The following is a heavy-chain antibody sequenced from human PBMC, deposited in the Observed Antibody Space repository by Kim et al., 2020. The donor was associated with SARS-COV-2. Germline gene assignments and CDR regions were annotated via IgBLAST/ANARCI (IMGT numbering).Heavy chain of an antibody. CDR1: GGSFSGYY. V-gene: IGHV4-34*01. Sequence: SETLSLTCAVYGGSFSGYYWSWIRQPPGKGLEWIGEINHSGSTNYNPSLKSRVTISVDTSKNQFSLKLSSVTAADTAVYYCAKLPLGGYSYGAYYYYYG. CDR2: INHSGST. CDR3: AKLPLGGYSYGAYYYYYG. D-gene: IGHD5-18*01. J-gene: IGHJ6*01.